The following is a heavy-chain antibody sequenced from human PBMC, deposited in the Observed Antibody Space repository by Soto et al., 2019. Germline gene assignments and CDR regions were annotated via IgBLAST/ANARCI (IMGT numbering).Heavy chain of an antibody. CDR1: GFTFSSYA. D-gene: IGHD6-19*01. V-gene: IGHV3-23*01. Sequence: GALRLSSAASGFTFSSYAMCWVRQAPGKGLEWVSGISGSGDSTYYADSMKGRFTISRDNSKNTLYLQMNSLRAEDTAVYYCAKGVPGIAVAATGYLQHWGKGTLVTVS. CDR2: ISGSGDST. J-gene: IGHJ1*01. CDR3: AKGVPGIAVAATGYLQH.